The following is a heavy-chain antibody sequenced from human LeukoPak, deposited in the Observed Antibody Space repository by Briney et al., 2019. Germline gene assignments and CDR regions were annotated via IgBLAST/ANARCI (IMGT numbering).Heavy chain of an antibody. J-gene: IGHJ3*02. Sequence: GGSLRLSCAASGFTFSSYDMHWVCQATGKGLEWVSAIGTAGDTYYPGSVKGRFTISRENAKNSLYLQMNSLRAGDTAVYYCARGGIGRPFDIWGQGTMVTVSS. D-gene: IGHD1-14*01. V-gene: IGHV3-13*01. CDR1: GFTFSSYD. CDR3: ARGGIGRPFDI. CDR2: IGTAGDT.